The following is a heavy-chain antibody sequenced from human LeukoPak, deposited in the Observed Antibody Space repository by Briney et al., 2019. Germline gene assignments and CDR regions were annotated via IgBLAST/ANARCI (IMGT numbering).Heavy chain of an antibody. Sequence: SVTVSCKASGYTFTGYYMHRVRQAPGQGLEWMEWINPYSGGTNNAQKFQGRVTFTRDTSISTAYMELSRLRSDDTAVYYCARTFYDTLDSDAFDFWGQGTMVIVSS. CDR2: INPYSGGT. D-gene: IGHD2/OR15-2a*01. J-gene: IGHJ3*01. CDR3: ARTFYDTLDSDAFDF. CDR1: GYTFTGYY. V-gene: IGHV1-2*02.